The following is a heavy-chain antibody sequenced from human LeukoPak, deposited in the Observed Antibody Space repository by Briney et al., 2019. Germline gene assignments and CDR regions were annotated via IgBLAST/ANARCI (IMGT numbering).Heavy chain of an antibody. Sequence: GSLRLSCAASEFTFSSYAMSWVRQAPGKGLEWIGEINHSGSTNYNPSLKSRVTISVDTSKNQFSLKLSSVTAADTAVYYCARGVHYFDYWGQGTLVTVSS. CDR1: EFTFSSYA. CDR3: ARGVHYFDY. V-gene: IGHV4-34*01. J-gene: IGHJ4*02. CDR2: INHSGST.